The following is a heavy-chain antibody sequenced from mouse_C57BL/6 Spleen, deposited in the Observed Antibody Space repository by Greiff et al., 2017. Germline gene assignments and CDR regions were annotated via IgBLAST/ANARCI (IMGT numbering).Heavy chain of an antibody. V-gene: IGHV14-2*01. CDR2: IDPEDGET. CDR1: GFNIKDYY. J-gene: IGHJ2*01. Sequence: VQLQQSGAELVKPGASVKLSCTASGFNIKDYYMHWVKQRTEQGLEWIGRIDPEDGETKYAPNFQGKATITAATSSNTAYLQLSSLTSEDTAVYYCARVVAYYFDYWGQGTTLTVAS. CDR3: ARVVAYYFDY. D-gene: IGHD1-1*01.